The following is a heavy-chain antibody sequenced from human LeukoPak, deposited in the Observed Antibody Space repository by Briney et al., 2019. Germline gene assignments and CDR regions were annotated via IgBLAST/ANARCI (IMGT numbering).Heavy chain of an antibody. Sequence: PGGSLRLSCKASGFTFDDYGMSWVRQAPGKGLEWDSSISSTGGTTYYADSVKGRFTISRDNSKNTLYLQMNSLRAEDTAIYYCAKDRRGKSYGDYSLWGQGTLVTVSS. D-gene: IGHD4-17*01. J-gene: IGHJ4*02. V-gene: IGHV3-23*01. CDR3: AKDRRGKSYGDYSL. CDR1: GFTFDDYG. CDR2: ISSTGGTT.